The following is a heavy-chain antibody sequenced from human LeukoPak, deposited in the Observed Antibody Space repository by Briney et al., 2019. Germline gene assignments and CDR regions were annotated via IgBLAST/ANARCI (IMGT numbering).Heavy chain of an antibody. CDR1: GYTFTSYG. Sequence: GSVNVSCKASGYTFTSYGISAVRQAPGQGLECMGWIGAYNGNTKYAQKLQGRVTMTTDTSTSTAYMELRRLRSADPAVYYCARGHPVVVAAIDYWGQGTLVTVSS. CDR3: ARGHPVVVAAIDY. CDR2: IGAYNGNT. V-gene: IGHV1-18*01. D-gene: IGHD2-15*01. J-gene: IGHJ4*02.